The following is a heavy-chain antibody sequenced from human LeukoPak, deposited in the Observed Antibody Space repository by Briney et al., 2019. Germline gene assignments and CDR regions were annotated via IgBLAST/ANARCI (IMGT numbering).Heavy chain of an antibody. D-gene: IGHD3-10*01. Sequence: PGGSLRLSCSASGFTFSSYAMSWVRQAPGKGLEWVSAISGSGGSTYYADSVKGRFAISRDNSKNTLYLQMNSLRAEDTAVYYCAKDIPTLNVLLWFGESDYWGQGTLRTVSS. V-gene: IGHV3-23*01. CDR2: ISGSGGST. J-gene: IGHJ4*02. CDR3: AKDIPTLNVLLWFGESDY. CDR1: GFTFSSYA.